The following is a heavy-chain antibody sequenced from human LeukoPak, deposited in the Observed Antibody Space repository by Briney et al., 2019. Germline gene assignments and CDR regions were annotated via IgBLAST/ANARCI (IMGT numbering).Heavy chain of an antibody. CDR1: GGSISSSSYY. D-gene: IGHD3-22*01. J-gene: IGHJ6*03. V-gene: IGHV4-39*01. CDR3: ARPLSSHYYDSSGYYPAGYMDV. CDR2: IYYSGST. Sequence: SETLSLTCTVSGGSISSSSYYWGWIRQPPGKGLEWIGSIYYSGSTYYNPSLKSRVTISVDTSKNQFSLKLSSVTAADTAVYYCARPLSSHYYDSSGYYPAGYMDVWGKGTTVTVSS.